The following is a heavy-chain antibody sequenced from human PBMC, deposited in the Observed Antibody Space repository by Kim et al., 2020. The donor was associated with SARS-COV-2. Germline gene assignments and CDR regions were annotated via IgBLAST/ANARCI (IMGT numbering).Heavy chain of an antibody. Sequence: SETLSLTCAVYGGSFSGYYWSWIRQPPGKGLEWIGEINHSGSTNYNPSLKSRVTISVDTSKNQFSLKLSSVTAADTAVYYCARGLRGPRGMDVWGQGTTVTVSS. J-gene: IGHJ6*02. CDR1: GGSFSGYY. V-gene: IGHV4-34*01. CDR3: ARGLRGPRGMDV. D-gene: IGHD3-10*01. CDR2: INHSGST.